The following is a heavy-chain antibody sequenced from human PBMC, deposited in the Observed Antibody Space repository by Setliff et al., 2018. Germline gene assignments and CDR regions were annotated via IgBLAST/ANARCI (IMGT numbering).Heavy chain of an antibody. V-gene: IGHV3-23*01. J-gene: IGHJ4*02. CDR2: ISDSGGST. Sequence: GWSLRLSCVASGFTLSTYAMSWVRQAPGKGLEWVSVISDSGGSTYYADSVKGRFTISRDNSKNTLYLQMLSLRAEDTAVYYCAKGGSTSCYTEADYWGQGTLVTVSS. D-gene: IGHD2-2*02. CDR1: GFTLSTYA. CDR3: AKGGSTSCYTEADY.